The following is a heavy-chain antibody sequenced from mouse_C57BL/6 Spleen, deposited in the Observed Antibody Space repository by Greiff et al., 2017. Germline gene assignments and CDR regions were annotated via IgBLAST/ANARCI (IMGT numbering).Heavy chain of an antibody. J-gene: IGHJ2*01. D-gene: IGHD1-1*01. Sequence: EVQVVESGGGLVKPGGSLKLSCAASGFTFSDYGMHWVRQAPEKGLEWVAYISSGSSTIYYADTVKGRFTISRDNAKNTLFLKMTSLRSEDTAMYYCARAGSSYFDYWGQGTTLTVSS. V-gene: IGHV5-17*01. CDR1: GFTFSDYG. CDR2: ISSGSSTI. CDR3: ARAGSSYFDY.